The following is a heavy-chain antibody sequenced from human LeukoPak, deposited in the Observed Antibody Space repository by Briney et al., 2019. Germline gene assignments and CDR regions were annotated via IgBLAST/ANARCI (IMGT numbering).Heavy chain of an antibody. V-gene: IGHV1-69*05. D-gene: IGHD6-13*01. J-gene: IGHJ3*02. CDR1: GGTFSSYA. Sequence: SVKVSCKASGGTFSSYAISWVRQAPGQGLEWMGGIIPIFGTANYAQKFQGRVTITTDESTSTAYMELSSLRSEDTAVYYCASDSSSWSGAAFDIWGQGTMVTVSS. CDR3: ASDSSSWSGAAFDI. CDR2: IIPIFGTA.